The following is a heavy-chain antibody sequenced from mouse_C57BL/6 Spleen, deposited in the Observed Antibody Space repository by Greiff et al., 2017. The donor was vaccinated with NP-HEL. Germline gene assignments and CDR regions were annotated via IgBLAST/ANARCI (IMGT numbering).Heavy chain of an antibody. J-gene: IGHJ1*03. CDR2: IHPNSGST. Sequence: QVQLQQPGAELVKPGASVKLSCKASGYTFTSYWMHWVKQRPGQGLEWIGMIHPNSGSTNYNEKFKSKATLTVDKSSSTAYMQLSSLTSEDSAVYYCARRSYGGPYWYFEGWGTGTTVTVSS. CDR1: GYTFTSYW. V-gene: IGHV1-64*01. CDR3: ARRSYGGPYWYFEG. D-gene: IGHD2-12*01.